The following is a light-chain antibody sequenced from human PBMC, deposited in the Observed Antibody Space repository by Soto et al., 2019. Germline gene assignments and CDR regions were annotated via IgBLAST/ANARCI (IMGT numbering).Light chain of an antibody. CDR3: QQFGSSPGFT. Sequence: EIALTQSPGTLSLSPGERATLSCRASQSINNRYLAWYQQKPGQAPRLIIYAASSRATGIPDRFSGSGSGTEFTLTISRLEPEDFAVYYCQQFGSSPGFTFGPGTKVDIK. CDR2: AAS. CDR1: QSINNRY. V-gene: IGKV3-20*01. J-gene: IGKJ3*01.